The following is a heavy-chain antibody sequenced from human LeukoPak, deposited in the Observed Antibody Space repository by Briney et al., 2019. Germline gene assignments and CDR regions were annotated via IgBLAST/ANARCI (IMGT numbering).Heavy chain of an antibody. J-gene: IGHJ4*02. CDR1: GGSSSGYY. CDR2: INHSGST. V-gene: IGHV4-34*01. D-gene: IGHD2-2*01. CDR3: ARGFRGYCSSTSCYGTTGFDY. Sequence: SETLSLTCAVYGGSSSGYYWSWIRQPPGKGLEWIGEINHSGSTNYNPSLKSRVTISVDTSKNQFSLKLSSVTAADAAVYYCARGFRGYCSSTSCYGTTGFDYWGQGTLVTVSS.